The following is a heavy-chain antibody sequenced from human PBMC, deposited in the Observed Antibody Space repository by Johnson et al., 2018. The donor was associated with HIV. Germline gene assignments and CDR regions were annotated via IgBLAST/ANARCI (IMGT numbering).Heavy chain of an antibody. Sequence: VQLVESGGGVVQPGGSLRLSCATSGFTFSSYGMHWVRQAPGKGLAWVAFIRYDGFNKYFADSVKGRFTISRDNSKNTLHLQMNSLRAEDTAVYYYAKGTNYSDSSGYYYGTVFYAFDIWGQGTMVTVSS. J-gene: IGHJ3*02. D-gene: IGHD3-22*01. CDR1: GFTFSSYG. CDR2: IRYDGFNK. CDR3: AKGTNYSDSSGYYYGTVFYAFDI. V-gene: IGHV3-30*02.